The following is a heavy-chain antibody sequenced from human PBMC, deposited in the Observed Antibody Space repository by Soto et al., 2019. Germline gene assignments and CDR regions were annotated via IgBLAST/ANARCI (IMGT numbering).Heavy chain of an antibody. J-gene: IGHJ6*02. CDR1: GFTFSTYA. CDR3: ARADSGDYDPNDYYYYGMDV. D-gene: IGHD4-17*01. Sequence: QVQLVESGGGVVQPGRSLRLSCAASGFTFSTYAMHWVRQAPGKGLEWVAVISYDGTKKYYADSVKGRLTISRDNSKNTLNLQMKSLRDEDTAVYYCARADSGDYDPNDYYYYGMDVWGRGTTVTVSS. CDR2: ISYDGTKK. V-gene: IGHV3-30-3*01.